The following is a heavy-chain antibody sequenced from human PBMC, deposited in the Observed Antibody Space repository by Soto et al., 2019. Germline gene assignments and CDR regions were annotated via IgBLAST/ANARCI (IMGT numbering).Heavy chain of an antibody. CDR1: GYSFTNYL. D-gene: IGHD6-13*01. J-gene: IGHJ6*02. CDR2: VQHGESHI. Sequence: GESLKISFKGSGYSFTNYLICWVRQMPVKGLEWMGIVQHGESHIIYSPSFQGQVTISADKSISNAYLKWSSLKASDTAMYYCGRTSRSWYMDVCGQRTTITVCS. V-gene: IGHV5-51*01. CDR3: GRTSRSWYMDV.